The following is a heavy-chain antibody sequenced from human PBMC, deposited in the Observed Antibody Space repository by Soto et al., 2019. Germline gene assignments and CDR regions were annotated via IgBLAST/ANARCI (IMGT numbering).Heavy chain of an antibody. V-gene: IGHV4-4*02. D-gene: IGHD6-19*01. CDR3: ARGGYSSGWCQDGCYYYGMDV. CDR2: IYHSGST. Sequence: SETLSLTCAVSGGSISSSNWWSWVRQPPGKGLEWIGEIYHSGSTNYNPSLKSRVTISVDKSKNQFSLKLSSVTAADTAVYYCARGGYSSGWCQDGCYYYGMDVWGQGTTVSVSS. CDR1: GGSISSSNW. J-gene: IGHJ6*02.